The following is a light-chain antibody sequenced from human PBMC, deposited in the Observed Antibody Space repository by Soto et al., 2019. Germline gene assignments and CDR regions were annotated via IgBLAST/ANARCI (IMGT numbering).Light chain of an antibody. J-gene: IGLJ2*01. CDR2: EVS. V-gene: IGLV2-8*01. Sequence: QSALTQPRSVSGSPGQSVTISCTGTSSDVGGYNYVSWYQQYPGKAPTLMIYEVSKRPSGVPDRFSGSKSGNTASLTVTGLQAEDEADYYCSSCGGSHNVLFGGGTKVTVL. CDR3: SSCGGSHNVL. CDR1: SSDVGGYNY.